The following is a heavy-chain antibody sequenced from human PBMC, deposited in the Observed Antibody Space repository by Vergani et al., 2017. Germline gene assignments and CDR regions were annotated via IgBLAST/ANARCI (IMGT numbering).Heavy chain of an antibody. V-gene: IGHV4-31*03. CDR3: ARDARLGYGDYGGVFDY. Sequence: QVQLQESGPGLVKPSQTLSLTCTVSGGSISSGGYYWSWIRQHPGKGLEWIGYIYYSGSTYYNPSLKSRVTISVDPSKNQFSLKLSSVTAADTAVYYCARDARLGYGDYGGVFDYWGQGTLVTVSS. J-gene: IGHJ4*02. CDR2: IYYSGST. D-gene: IGHD4-17*01. CDR1: GGSISSGGYY.